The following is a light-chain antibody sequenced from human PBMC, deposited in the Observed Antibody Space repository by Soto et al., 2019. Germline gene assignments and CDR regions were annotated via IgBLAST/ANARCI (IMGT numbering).Light chain of an antibody. Sequence: QSALTQPPSASATPGQRVTISCSGSSSNIGSNYVYWYQQLPGTAPKLLIYKNNQRPSGVPDRFSGSKSGTSASLAISGLRSEDEADYYCATWDDSLSGVVFGGGTQLTVL. CDR3: ATWDDSLSGVV. CDR1: SSNIGSNY. J-gene: IGLJ2*01. V-gene: IGLV1-47*01. CDR2: KNN.